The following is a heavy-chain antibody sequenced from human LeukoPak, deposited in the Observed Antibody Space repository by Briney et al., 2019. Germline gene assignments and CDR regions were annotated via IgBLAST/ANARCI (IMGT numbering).Heavy chain of an antibody. V-gene: IGHV4-59*01. Sequence: SETLSLTCTVSGGSISSYYWSWIRQPPGKELECIGYIYYTGSTNYNPSLKSRVTISVDTSKNQFPLILSSVTAADTAVYYCARDPPGSGSYYDYWGQGTLVTVSS. D-gene: IGHD3-10*01. CDR2: IYYTGST. CDR1: GGSISSYY. J-gene: IGHJ4*02. CDR3: ARDPPGSGSYYDY.